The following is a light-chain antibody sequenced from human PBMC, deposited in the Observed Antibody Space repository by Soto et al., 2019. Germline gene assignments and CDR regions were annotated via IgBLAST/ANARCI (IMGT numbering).Light chain of an antibody. Sequence: QSALTQPASVSGSPGQSITISCSGTSSDVGGYNYVSWYQQHPDKAPKLMIYEVSNRPSGVSNRFSGSKSGNTASLTISGLQAEDEADYYCSSYTTSSTRPLVFGGGTKVTVL. CDR2: EVS. V-gene: IGLV2-14*01. J-gene: IGLJ3*02. CDR3: SSYTTSSTRPLV. CDR1: SSDVGGYNY.